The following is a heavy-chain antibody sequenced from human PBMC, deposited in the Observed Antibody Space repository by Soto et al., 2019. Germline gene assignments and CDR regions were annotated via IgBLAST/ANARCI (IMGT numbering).Heavy chain of an antibody. V-gene: IGHV3-66*01. D-gene: IGHD3-3*01. CDR2: IYSAGNT. CDR1: GLTFSSNY. Sequence: GGSLRLSCAASGLTFSSNYMSGGRQAPGKGLEGMSIIYSAGNTYYADSVKGRFTISRDNSKNTLYLQMNSLGAEDTAVYYWARDFVFGCPTINSCYGMYICGQGTTVTVSS. CDR3: ARDFVFGCPTINSCYGMYI. J-gene: IGHJ6*02.